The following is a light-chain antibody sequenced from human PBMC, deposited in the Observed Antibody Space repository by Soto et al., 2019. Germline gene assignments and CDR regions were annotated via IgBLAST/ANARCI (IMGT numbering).Light chain of an antibody. CDR2: LGY. V-gene: IGKV2-28*01. Sequence: DIVMTQSPLSLPVTPGESASISCRSCQSLLHSTGYNFLDWYLQKPGQSPQLMIYLGYNRASGVPYRFSGSGSGTDFTLKISRVEAEDVGVYYCMEGMFWPPTFGQGTRLEIK. CDR1: QSLLHSTGYNF. CDR3: MEGMFWPPT. J-gene: IGKJ5*01.